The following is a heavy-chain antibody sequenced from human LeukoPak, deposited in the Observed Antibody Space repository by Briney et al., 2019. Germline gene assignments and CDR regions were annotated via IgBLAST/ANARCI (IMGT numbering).Heavy chain of an antibody. J-gene: IGHJ6*03. V-gene: IGHV3-48*03. CDR2: ISSSGSTM. CDR3: ARVGPWVNPDYYYYMDV. D-gene: IGHD1-14*01. Sequence: GGSLRLSCAASGFTFSSYEMNWVRQAPGKGLEWVSYISSSGSTMYYADSVKGRFTISRDNAKNSLYLQMNSLRAEDTAVYYCARVGPWVNPDYYYYMDVWGKGTTVTVSS. CDR1: GFTFSSYE.